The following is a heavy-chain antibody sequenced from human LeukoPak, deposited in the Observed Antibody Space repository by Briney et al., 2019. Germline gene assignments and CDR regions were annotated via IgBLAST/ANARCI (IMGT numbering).Heavy chain of an antibody. J-gene: IGHJ4*02. Sequence: GASVKVSCKASGYTFTAYYMHWVRQAPGQGLEWMGWINPNSGGTEYVQNFQGRVTMTRDTSISTAYMELSGLRSDDTAVYYCARGPAYSQYCANGVCYFLDHWGQGALVTVSS. V-gene: IGHV1-2*02. CDR3: ARGPAYSQYCANGVCYFLDH. D-gene: IGHD2-8*01. CDR1: GYTFTAYY. CDR2: INPNSGGT.